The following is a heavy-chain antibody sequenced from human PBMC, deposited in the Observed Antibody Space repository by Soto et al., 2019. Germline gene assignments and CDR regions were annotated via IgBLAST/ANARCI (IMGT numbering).Heavy chain of an antibody. CDR3: TRDGMTTGDT. Sequence: PSETRSRTWLVSGVSVSSYTWSWVRQPANKGLEWIGRVVSSVSATYSPSLKSRVRISMDTPENRISLKLDSVTAADAGVYYCTRDGMTTGDTWGPGTLVTVSS. D-gene: IGHD2-21*02. J-gene: IGHJ4*02. CDR2: VVSSVSA. CDR1: GVSVSSYT. V-gene: IGHV4-4*07.